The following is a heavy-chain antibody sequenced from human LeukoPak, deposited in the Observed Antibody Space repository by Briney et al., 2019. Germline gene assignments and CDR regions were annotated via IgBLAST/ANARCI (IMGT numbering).Heavy chain of an antibody. Sequence: GGSLRLSCAASGFTFSSYGMHWVRQAPGKGLEWVAFIRYDGSNKYYADSVKGRFTISRDNSKNTLYLQMNSLRAEDTAVYYCAKDWCSGGSCYYYYYMDVWGKGTTVTVSS. V-gene: IGHV3-30*02. CDR2: IRYDGSNK. J-gene: IGHJ6*03. D-gene: IGHD2-15*01. CDR3: AKDWCSGGSCYYYYYMDV. CDR1: GFTFSSYG.